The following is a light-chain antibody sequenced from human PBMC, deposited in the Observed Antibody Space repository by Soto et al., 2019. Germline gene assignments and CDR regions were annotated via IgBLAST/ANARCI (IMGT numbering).Light chain of an antibody. Sequence: EIVMTQAPATLSVSPGERDTLSCRASQSVSSNLAWYQQKPGQAPRLLIYAASTRATGIPARFSGSGSGTEFILTISSLQYEDAAVYYCQQYDKWPPFTCGQGTKLDIK. V-gene: IGKV3-15*01. J-gene: IGKJ2*01. CDR2: AAS. CDR1: QSVSSN. CDR3: QQYDKWPPFT.